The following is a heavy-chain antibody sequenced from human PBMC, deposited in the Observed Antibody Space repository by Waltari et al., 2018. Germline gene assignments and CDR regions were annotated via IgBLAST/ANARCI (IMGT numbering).Heavy chain of an antibody. Sequence: QLQLQESGPGLVKPSETLSLTCTVSGGSISRSRYYWGWIRQPPGKGLEWIGSIYYSGSTYYNPSLKSRVTISVDTSKNQFSLKLSSVTAADTAVYYCAWSLDAFDIWGQGTMVTVSS. CDR1: GGSISRSRYY. D-gene: IGHD2-8*02. CDR2: IYYSGST. J-gene: IGHJ3*02. V-gene: IGHV4-39*01. CDR3: AWSLDAFDI.